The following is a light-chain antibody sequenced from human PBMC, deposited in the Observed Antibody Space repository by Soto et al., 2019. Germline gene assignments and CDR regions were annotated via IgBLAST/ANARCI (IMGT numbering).Light chain of an antibody. CDR3: QQYNSYSWT. V-gene: IGKV1-5*01. Sequence: DVQLTQSPSTLSACAGESVALTCLASHSISSNLTWYQQKPGKAPKLLIYDASSLESGVPSRFSGSGSGTEFTLTISSLQPDDFATYYCQQYNSYSWTFGQGTNVDIK. J-gene: IGKJ1*01. CDR1: HSISSN. CDR2: DAS.